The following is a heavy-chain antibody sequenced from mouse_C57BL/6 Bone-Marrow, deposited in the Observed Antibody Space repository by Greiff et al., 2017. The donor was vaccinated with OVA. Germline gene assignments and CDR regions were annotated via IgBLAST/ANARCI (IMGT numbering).Heavy chain of an antibody. J-gene: IGHJ2*01. CDR1: GFTFSSYG. V-gene: IGHV5-6*01. CDR3: ARRGLIVTFDY. Sequence: VQLQQSGADLVKPGGSLTLSCAASGFTFSSYGMSWVRQTPGQGLEWVATISSGGSYTYYPDSVKGRFTISRDNAKNTLYLQMSRLKSEDTAMYYCARRGLIVTFDYWGQGTTLTVSS. CDR2: ISSGGSYT. D-gene: IGHD2-5*01.